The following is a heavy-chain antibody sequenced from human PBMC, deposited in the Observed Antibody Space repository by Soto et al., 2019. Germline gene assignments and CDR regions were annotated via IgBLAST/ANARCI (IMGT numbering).Heavy chain of an antibody. D-gene: IGHD6-6*01. CDR1: GGSFSGYY. CDR3: ARGDVAARVQL. CDR2: LTLSGST. J-gene: IGHJ1*01. V-gene: IGHV4-34*01. Sequence: QVQLQQWGAGLLKPSETLSLTCAVFGGSFSGYYWSWVRQPQGKGLEWIGELTLSGSTYYNPSLERRVIISIDKSKNPFSLTLPSVTAADTVVHNCARGDVAARVQLWGQGTLFPVSS.